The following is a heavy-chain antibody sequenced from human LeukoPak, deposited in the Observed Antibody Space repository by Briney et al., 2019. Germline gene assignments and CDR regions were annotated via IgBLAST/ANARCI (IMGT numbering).Heavy chain of an antibody. V-gene: IGHV3-30*02. Sequence: GGSLRLSCAASGFTFSSYGMHWVRQAPGKGLEWVAFIRYDGSNKYYADSVKGRFTISRDNSKNTLYLQMNSLRAEDTAVYYCAKDPGLDPCFRDYYNRAVGGKGPTVTVS. CDR1: GFTFSSYG. CDR3: AKDPGLDPCFRDYYNRAV. CDR2: IRYDGSNK. J-gene: IGHJ6*03. D-gene: IGHD1-1*01.